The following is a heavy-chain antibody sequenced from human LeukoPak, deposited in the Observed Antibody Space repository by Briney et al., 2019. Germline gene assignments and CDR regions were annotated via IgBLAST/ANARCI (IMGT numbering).Heavy chain of an antibody. D-gene: IGHD3-10*01. V-gene: IGHV3-66*01. Sequence: GGSLRLSCAASGFTVSSNYMSWVRQAPGKGLEWVSVIYSGGSTYYADSVRGRFTISRDNAKNTLFLQMNSLSAEDTAVYYCAREDLWFGEAWGQGTLVTVSA. J-gene: IGHJ5*02. CDR3: AREDLWFGEA. CDR1: GFTVSSNY. CDR2: IYSGGST.